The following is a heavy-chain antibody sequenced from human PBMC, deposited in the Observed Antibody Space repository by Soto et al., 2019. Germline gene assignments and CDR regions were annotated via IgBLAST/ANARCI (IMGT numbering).Heavy chain of an antibody. V-gene: IGHV4-61*01. J-gene: IGHJ6*02. Sequence: PSEPLSLTCTVSGGSVSSGSYYWSWIRQPPGKGLEWIGYIYYSGSTNYNPSLKSRVTISVDTSKNQFSLKLSSVTAADTAVYYCARTRATVTSYYYGMDVGGQGTTVTVSS. CDR3: ARTRATVTSYYYGMDV. CDR1: GGSVSSGSYY. D-gene: IGHD4-17*01. CDR2: IYYSGST.